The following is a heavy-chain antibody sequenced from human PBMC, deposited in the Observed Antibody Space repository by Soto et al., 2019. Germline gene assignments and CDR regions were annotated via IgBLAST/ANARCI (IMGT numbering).Heavy chain of an antibody. CDR3: ARGPLE. V-gene: IGHV1-2*02. Sequence: GASVKVSCKAPGYTFTGYYLHWVRQAPGQGPEWVGKIDPDSGDTDQSQKFQGRVTLTRDTAIDTAYMELTRLTLDDTAIYYCARGPLEWGQGTLVTVSS. CDR1: GYTFTGYY. J-gene: IGHJ4*02. CDR2: IDPDSGDT.